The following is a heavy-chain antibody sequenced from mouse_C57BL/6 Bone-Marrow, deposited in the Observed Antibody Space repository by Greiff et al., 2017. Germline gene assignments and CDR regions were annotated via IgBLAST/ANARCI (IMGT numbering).Heavy chain of an antibody. CDR1: GYTFTDYY. CDR2: INPYNGGT. V-gene: IGHV1-19*01. D-gene: IGHD1-1*01. Sequence: VQLQQSGPVLVKPGASVKMSCKASGYTFTDYYMNWVKQSHGKSLEWIGVINPYNGGTSYNQKFNGKATLTVDKSSSTAYMELDSLTSEDSAVYYCAREYYYSSFYWYFDVWGTGTTVTVSS. J-gene: IGHJ1*03. CDR3: AREYYYSSFYWYFDV.